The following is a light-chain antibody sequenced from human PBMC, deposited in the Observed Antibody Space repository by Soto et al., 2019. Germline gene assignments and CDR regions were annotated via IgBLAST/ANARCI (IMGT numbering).Light chain of an antibody. CDR2: EAT. CDR3: QQHINWPLT. V-gene: IGKV1D-13*01. Sequence: IQRTYSLSAFVGYAVKRACRASQCLKFLALYQQKPGKAPRLLIYEATNLQSGVPPRFSGRGSGADFTLTISSLEPEDFALYYCQQHINWPLTFGGGTKVDI. CDR1: QCLKF. J-gene: IGKJ4*01.